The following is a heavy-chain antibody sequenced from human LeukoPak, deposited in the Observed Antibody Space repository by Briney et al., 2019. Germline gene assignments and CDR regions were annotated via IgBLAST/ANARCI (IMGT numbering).Heavy chain of an antibody. Sequence: GESLKISCKGSGYSFTSYWIGWVRQMPGKGLEWMGIIYPGDSDTGYSPSFQGQVTISADKSIATAYLQWSSLKASDTAMYYCARGNHCGSTSCALDYWGQGTLVTVSS. V-gene: IGHV5-51*01. CDR1: GYSFTSYW. CDR3: ARGNHCGSTSCALDY. D-gene: IGHD2-2*01. CDR2: IYPGDSDT. J-gene: IGHJ4*02.